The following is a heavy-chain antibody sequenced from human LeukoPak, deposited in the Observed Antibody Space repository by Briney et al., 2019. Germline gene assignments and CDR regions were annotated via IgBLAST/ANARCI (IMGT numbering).Heavy chain of an antibody. Sequence: SVKVSCKASGGTFSSYAISWVRQAPGQGLEWMGGIIPIFGTANYAQKLQGRATLTTDTSTSTAYMELRSLRSDDTAVYYCARHFYGSGTYYHFDYWGQGTLVTVSS. D-gene: IGHD3-10*01. J-gene: IGHJ4*02. CDR2: IIPIFGTA. CDR1: GGTFSSYA. V-gene: IGHV1-69*05. CDR3: ARHFYGSGTYYHFDY.